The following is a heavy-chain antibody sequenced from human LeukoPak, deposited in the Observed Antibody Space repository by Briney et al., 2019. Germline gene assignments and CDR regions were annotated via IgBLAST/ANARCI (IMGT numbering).Heavy chain of an antibody. CDR3: ARESTYYDFWSGPSDAFDI. D-gene: IGHD3-3*01. J-gene: IGHJ3*02. V-gene: IGHV4-30-4*08. CDR2: IYYSGST. CDR1: GGSISSGDYY. Sequence: SETLSLTCTVSGGSISSGDYYWSWIRQPPGKGLEWIGYIYYSGSTYYNPSLKSRVTISVGTSKNQFSLKLSSVTAADTAVYYCARESTYYDFWSGPSDAFDIWGQGTMVTVSS.